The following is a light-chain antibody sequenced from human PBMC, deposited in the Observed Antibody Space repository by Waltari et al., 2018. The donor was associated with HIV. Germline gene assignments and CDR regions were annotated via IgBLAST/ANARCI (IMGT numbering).Light chain of an antibody. CDR3: QVWDSSSDHTRV. V-gene: IGLV3-21*02. Sequence: SYVLTQPPSVSVAPGQTARITCGGNNIGSKSVHWYQQKPGQAPVLVGYDDSDRPSGIPERFSGANSGNTATLTSGRVEAGDEADYYCQVWDSSSDHTRVFGGGTKLTVL. J-gene: IGLJ2*01. CDR2: DDS. CDR1: NIGSKS.